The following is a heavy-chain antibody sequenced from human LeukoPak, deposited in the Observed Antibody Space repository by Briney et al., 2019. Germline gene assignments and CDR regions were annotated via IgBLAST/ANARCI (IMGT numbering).Heavy chain of an antibody. CDR3: ARDGHSHRYYYYMDV. V-gene: IGHV1-46*01. Sequence: GASVKVSCKASGYTFTSYYMHWVRQAPGQGLEWMGIINPSGGSTSYAQKFQGRVTMTRDTSTSTVYMELSSLRSEDTAVYYCARDGHSHRYYYYMDVWGKGTTVTVSS. D-gene: IGHD5-18*01. CDR2: INPSGGST. CDR1: GYTFTSYY. J-gene: IGHJ6*03.